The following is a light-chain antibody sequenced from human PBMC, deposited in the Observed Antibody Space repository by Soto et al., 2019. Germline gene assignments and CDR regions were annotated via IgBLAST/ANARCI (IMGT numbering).Light chain of an antibody. J-gene: IGLJ1*01. Sequence: QSALTQPPSASGTPGQRVTISCSGSSSNIGSNTVNWYRHLPGTAPKLLIYSNNQRPSGVPDRISGSKSGTSASLAISGLQSEDEADYYCSSYTSSSTYVFGTGTKVTVL. CDR2: SNN. CDR3: SSYTSSSTYV. CDR1: SSNIGSNT. V-gene: IGLV1-44*01.